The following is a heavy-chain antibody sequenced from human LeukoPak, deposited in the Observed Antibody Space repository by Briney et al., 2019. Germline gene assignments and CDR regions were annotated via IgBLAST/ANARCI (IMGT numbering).Heavy chain of an antibody. J-gene: IGHJ4*02. D-gene: IGHD4-17*01. CDR3: ARESDGDYVDY. V-gene: IGHV3-11*04. Sequence: GGSLRLSCAASRFTFSDYYMSWIRQAPGKGLEWVSYISSRGSTIYYADSVKGRFTISRDNVKNSLYLQTNSLRAEDTAVYYCARESDGDYVDYWGQGTLVTVSS. CDR2: ISSRGSTI. CDR1: RFTFSDYY.